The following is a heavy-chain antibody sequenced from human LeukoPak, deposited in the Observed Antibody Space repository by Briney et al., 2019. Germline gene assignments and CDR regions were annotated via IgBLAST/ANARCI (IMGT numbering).Heavy chain of an antibody. J-gene: IGHJ4*02. CDR2: ISSSGSTI. D-gene: IGHD3-9*01. Sequence: GGSLRLSCAASGFTFSSYAMSWIRQAPGKGLEWVSYISSSGSTIYYADSVKGRFTISRDNAKNSLYLQMNSLRAEDTAVYYCARGQNWFRYYFDYWGQGTLVTVSS. V-gene: IGHV3-11*01. CDR1: GFTFSSYA. CDR3: ARGQNWFRYYFDY.